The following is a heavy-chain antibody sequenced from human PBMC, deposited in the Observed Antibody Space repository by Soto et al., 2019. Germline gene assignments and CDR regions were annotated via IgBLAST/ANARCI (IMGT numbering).Heavy chain of an antibody. CDR2: ISWNSGSI. Sequence: GGSLRLSCGASGFTFDDYAMHWVRQAPGKGLEWVSGISWNSGSIGYADSVKGRFTISRDNAKNSLYLQMNSLRAEDTALYYCAKGVAAWGFFDYWGQGTLVTVSS. CDR1: GFTFDDYA. CDR3: AKGVAAWGFFDY. V-gene: IGHV3-9*01. D-gene: IGHD2-15*01. J-gene: IGHJ4*02.